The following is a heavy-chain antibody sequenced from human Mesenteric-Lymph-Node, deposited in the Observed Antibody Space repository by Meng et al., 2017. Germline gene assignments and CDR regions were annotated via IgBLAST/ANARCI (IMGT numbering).Heavy chain of an antibody. CDR1: GDSVSSKSAA. J-gene: IGHJ4*01. CDR2: TYYRSKWYN. D-gene: IGHD3-10*01. CDR3: ARDLLDLQGVIDY. V-gene: IGHV6-1*01. Sequence: SCAISGDSVSSKSAAWNWIRQSPSRGLEWLGRTYYRSKWYNDYAVSVKSRITINPDTSKNQFSLRLSSVTAADTALYYCARDLLDLQGVIDYWGQG.